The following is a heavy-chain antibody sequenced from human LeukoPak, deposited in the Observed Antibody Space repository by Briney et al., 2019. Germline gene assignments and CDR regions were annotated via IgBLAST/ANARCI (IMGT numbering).Heavy chain of an antibody. CDR1: ELMFSSYA. V-gene: IGHV3-23*01. CDR3: ARDRYSSCWYFDY. J-gene: IGHJ4*02. Sequence: GGSLRLSCAASELMFSSYAMSWVRQAPGKGLEWVSGISDDSGSTYYADSVRGRFTISRDNSKNTLYLQMNSLRVEDTAIYYCARDRYSSCWYFDYWGQGTLVTVSS. D-gene: IGHD6-19*01. CDR2: ISDDSGST.